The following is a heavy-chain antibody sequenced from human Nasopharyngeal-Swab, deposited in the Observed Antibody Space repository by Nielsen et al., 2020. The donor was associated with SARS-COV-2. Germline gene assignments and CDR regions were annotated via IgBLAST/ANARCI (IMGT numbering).Heavy chain of an antibody. CDR2: ISAYNGNT. D-gene: IGHD6-13*01. V-gene: IGHV1-18*01. CDR3: ARAQAAKDSRGHNYYYYYGMDV. Sequence: WVRQAPGQGLEWIGWISAYNGNTNYAQKLQGRVTMTTDTSTSTAYMELRSLRSDDTAVYYCARAQAAKDSRGHNYYYYYGMDVWGQGTTVTVSS. J-gene: IGHJ6*02.